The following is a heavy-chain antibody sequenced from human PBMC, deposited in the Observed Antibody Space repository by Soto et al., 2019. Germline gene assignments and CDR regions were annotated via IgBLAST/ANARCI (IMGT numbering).Heavy chain of an antibody. V-gene: IGHV3-30*03. CDR2: VSSDGSNQ. J-gene: IGHJ5*02. CDR1: GFSFNKYG. Sequence: GGSLRLSCAASGFSFNKYGMHWVRQAPGKGLEWVAYVSSDGSNQYYADSVKGRFTISRDNSKSTLFLQLDSLRVDDTAVYYCARVGPWVPYYYDSSPYTFENWFDPWGQGTLVTVSS. D-gene: IGHD3-22*01. CDR3: ARVGPWVPYYYDSSPYTFENWFDP.